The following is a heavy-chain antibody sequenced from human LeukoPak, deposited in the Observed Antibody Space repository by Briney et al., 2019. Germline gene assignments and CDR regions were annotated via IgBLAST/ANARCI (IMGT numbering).Heavy chain of an antibody. V-gene: IGHV3-23*01. D-gene: IGHD3-10*01. CDR1: GFTFSSYA. J-gene: IGHJ4*02. Sequence: PGGSLRLSCAASGFTFSSYAMSWVRQAPGKGLEWVSAISGSGGSTYYADSVKGRFTISRDNSKNTLYLQMNSLRAEDTAVYYCAKEWYYGSGSPSSGYFDYWGQGTLATVSS. CDR3: AKEWYYGSGSPSSGYFDY. CDR2: ISGSGGST.